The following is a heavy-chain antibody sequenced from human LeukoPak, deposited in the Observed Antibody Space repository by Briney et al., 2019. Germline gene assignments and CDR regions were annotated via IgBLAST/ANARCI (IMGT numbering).Heavy chain of an antibody. CDR1: GFTFSSYA. J-gene: IGHJ6*02. V-gene: IGHV3-23*01. CDR2: ISGSGGST. CDR3: AKALYYYGSGSYYNPDYYYGMDV. Sequence: GGSLRLSCAASGFTFSSYAMSWVRQAPGKGLEWVSAISGSGGSTYYADSVKGRFTISRDNSKNTLYLQMNSLRAEDTAVYYCAKALYYYGSGSYYNPDYYYGMDVWGQGTTVTVSS. D-gene: IGHD3-10*01.